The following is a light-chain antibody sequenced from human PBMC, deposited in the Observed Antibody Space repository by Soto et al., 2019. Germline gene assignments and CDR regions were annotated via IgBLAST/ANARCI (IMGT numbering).Light chain of an antibody. V-gene: IGKV4-1*01. CDR3: QQHYSTPLT. Sequence: DIVMTQSPDSLAVSLGERATINCKSSQSVLYSSNNKNYLAWYQHKPGQPPKLLIYWASTRESGVPERFSGSGSGTDFTLTXCSLQAEDVAVYYCQQHYSTPLTFGGGT. CDR1: QSVLYSSNNKNY. CDR2: WAS. J-gene: IGKJ4*01.